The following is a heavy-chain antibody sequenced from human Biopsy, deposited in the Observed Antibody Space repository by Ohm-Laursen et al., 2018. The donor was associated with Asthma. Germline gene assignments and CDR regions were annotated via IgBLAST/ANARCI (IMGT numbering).Heavy chain of an antibody. CDR2: ISFDESNK. Sequence: SLRLSCAASGFTFSNYGMHWVRQAPGKGLDWAAVISFDESNKNYTDSVKGRFTISRDNSRNTLHLQMNSLRAEDTAVYYCAKDVFPGWELRRGPDYWGQGTLVTVSS. CDR1: GFTFSNYG. V-gene: IGHV3-30*18. D-gene: IGHD1-26*01. CDR3: AKDVFPGWELRRGPDY. J-gene: IGHJ4*02.